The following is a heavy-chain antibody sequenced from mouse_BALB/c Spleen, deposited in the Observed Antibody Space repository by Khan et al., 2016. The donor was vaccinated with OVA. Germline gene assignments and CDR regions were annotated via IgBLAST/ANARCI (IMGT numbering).Heavy chain of an antibody. Sequence: VELVESGPGLVAPSQSLSITCTVSGFSLTSYGVHWVRQAPGKGLEWLGVIWAGGSTNYNSALMSRLSISKDNSKSQVFLKMNSLQTDDTARYYCARLEDIWGQGTTLTVSS. CDR3: ARLEDI. CDR2: IWAGGST. V-gene: IGHV2-9*02. D-gene: IGHD1-3*01. CDR1: GFSLTSYG. J-gene: IGHJ2*01.